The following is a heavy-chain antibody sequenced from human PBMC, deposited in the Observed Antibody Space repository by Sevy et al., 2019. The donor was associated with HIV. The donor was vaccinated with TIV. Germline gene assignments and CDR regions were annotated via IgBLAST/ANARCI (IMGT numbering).Heavy chain of an antibody. Sequence: GGSLRLSCAASGFTFNDHAMHWVRQAPGKGLEWVSGISWDSGSIGYADSVKGRFTISRDNAKNSVYLQMNSLRAEDVALYYCAKGRAAAASDSMDVWGNGTTVTVSS. CDR3: AKGRAAAASDSMDV. J-gene: IGHJ6*03. D-gene: IGHD6-13*01. CDR1: GFTFNDHA. CDR2: ISWDSGSI. V-gene: IGHV3-9*03.